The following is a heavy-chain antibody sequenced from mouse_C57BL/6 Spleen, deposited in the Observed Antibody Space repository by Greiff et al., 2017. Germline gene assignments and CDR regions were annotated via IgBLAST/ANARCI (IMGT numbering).Heavy chain of an antibody. J-gene: IGHJ4*01. D-gene: IGHD2-4*01. CDR3: ARSYDYDEIDYAMDY. CDR1: GYAFTNYL. Sequence: VKLMESGAELVRPGTSVKVSCKASGYAFTNYLIEWVKQRPGQGLEWIGVINPGSGGTNYNEKFKGKATLTADKSSSTAYMQLSSLTSEDSAVYFCARSYDYDEIDYAMDYWGQGTSVTVSS. V-gene: IGHV1-54*01. CDR2: INPGSGGT.